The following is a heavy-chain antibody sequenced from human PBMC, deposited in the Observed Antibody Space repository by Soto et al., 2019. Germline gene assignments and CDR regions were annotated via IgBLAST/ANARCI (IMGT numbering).Heavy chain of an antibody. D-gene: IGHD1-26*01. CDR1: GYTFTSYG. V-gene: IGHV1-18*01. CDR2: ISAYNGNT. CDR3: ARIVYEGRATVGWYFDY. J-gene: IGHJ4*02. Sequence: ASVKVSCKASGYTFTSYGISWVRQAPGLGLEWMGWISAYNGNTNYAQKLQGRVTMTTDTSTSTAYMELRSLRSDDTAVYYCARIVYEGRATVGWYFDYWGQGTLVTVSS.